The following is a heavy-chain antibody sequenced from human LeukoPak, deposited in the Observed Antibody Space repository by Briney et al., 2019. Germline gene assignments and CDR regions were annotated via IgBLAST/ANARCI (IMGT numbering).Heavy chain of an antibody. V-gene: IGHV3-23*01. J-gene: IGHJ4*02. CDR1: GFPFTAFS. CDR2: TNSGGTST. CDR3: AKQSYARSLGE. Sequence: GGSLRLSCATSGFPFTAFSLSWVPKPPGKGWEWISTTNSGGTSTYYAESVKGRFTISRDNSKNTLYLQMSSLRVEDTAVYYCAKQSYARSLGEGGPGTLVSVSS. D-gene: IGHD2-8*01.